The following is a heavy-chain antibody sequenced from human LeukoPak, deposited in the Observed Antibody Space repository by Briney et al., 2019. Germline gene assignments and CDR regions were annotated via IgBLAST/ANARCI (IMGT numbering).Heavy chain of an antibody. V-gene: IGHV3-23*01. CDR2: ISGSGGST. J-gene: IGHJ6*03. Sequence: PGGSLRLSCAASGFTFSSYAMSWVRQAPGKGLEWVSDISGSGGSTYYADSVKGRFTISRDNSKNTLYLQMNSLRAEDKAVYYCAKNPTVSTPNYYYYYYMEVWGKGTTVTVSS. D-gene: IGHD5/OR15-5a*01. CDR1: GFTFSSYA. CDR3: AKNPTVSTPNYYYYYYMEV.